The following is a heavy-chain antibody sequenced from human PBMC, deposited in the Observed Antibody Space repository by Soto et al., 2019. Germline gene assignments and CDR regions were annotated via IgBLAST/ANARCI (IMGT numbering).Heavy chain of an antibody. CDR3: AREDGSGTPPLFEY. D-gene: IGHD3-10*01. J-gene: IGHJ4*02. V-gene: IGHV1-46*01. CDR2: INPSGGST. CDR1: GYTFTKFH. Sequence: GASVKVSCKASGYTFTKFHMHWVRQAPGQGLEWMGIINPSGGSTSYAQKFQGRVTMTRDTSASTAYMELSSLRSEDTAVYYCAREDGSGTPPLFEYWGQGTLVTVSS.